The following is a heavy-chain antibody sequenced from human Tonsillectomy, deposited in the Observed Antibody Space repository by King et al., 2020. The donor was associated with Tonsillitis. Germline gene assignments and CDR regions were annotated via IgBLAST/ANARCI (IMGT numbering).Heavy chain of an antibody. CDR2: ISYDGSNK. V-gene: IGHV3-30*18. CDR1: AFTFSTYA. CDR3: AKEGILTGYYSAWYFDL. D-gene: IGHD3-9*01. J-gene: IGHJ2*01. Sequence: VQLVESGGGVVQPGRSLRLSCAASAFTFSTYAMHWVRQAPGKGLEWVAVISYDGSNKYYADSVKGRFTISRHNSKNTRYLQMNSLRAEDTAVYYFAKEGILTGYYSAWYFDLWGRGTLVTVSS.